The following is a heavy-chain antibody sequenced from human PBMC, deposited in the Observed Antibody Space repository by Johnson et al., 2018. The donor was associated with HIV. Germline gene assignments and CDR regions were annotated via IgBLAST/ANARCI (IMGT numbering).Heavy chain of an antibody. D-gene: IGHD1-26*01. Sequence: VQLVESGGSVVRPGGSLRLSCVASGFTFDDFALTWVRQAPGKGLEWVSGINWNGGSTGYADSVKGRFTISRDNAKNSLYLQMNSLRAEDTALYYCARVMYSGSYYPGNAFDIWGQGTMVTVSS. V-gene: IGHV3-20*04. J-gene: IGHJ3*02. CDR3: ARVMYSGSYYPGNAFDI. CDR1: GFTFDDFA. CDR2: INWNGGST.